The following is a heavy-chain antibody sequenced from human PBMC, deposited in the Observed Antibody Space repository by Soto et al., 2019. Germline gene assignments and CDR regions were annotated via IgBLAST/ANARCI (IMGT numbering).Heavy chain of an antibody. CDR3: AKGRWSLTN. V-gene: IGHV4-31*03. D-gene: IGHD4-4*01. CDR2: IYYSGST. Sequence: TSETLSLTCTVSGGSISSGGYYWSWIRQHPGKGLEWIGYIYYSGSTSYNPSLKSRLTISVDTSKNQFSLKLSSVTAADTAVYYCAKGRWSLTNWGQGTLVTVSS. CDR1: GGSISSGGYY. J-gene: IGHJ4*02.